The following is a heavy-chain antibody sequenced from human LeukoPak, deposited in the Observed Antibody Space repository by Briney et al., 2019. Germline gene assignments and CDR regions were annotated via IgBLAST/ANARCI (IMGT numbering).Heavy chain of an antibody. D-gene: IGHD4-17*01. CDR1: GGSISSGGYS. Sequence: SETLSLTCAVSGGSISSGGYSWSWIRQPPGKGLEWIGYIYYSGSTNYNPSLKSRVTISVDTSKNQFSLKLSSVTAADTAVYYCARARTDYGDYSDYYGMDVWGQGTTVTVSS. V-gene: IGHV4-61*08. CDR3: ARARTDYGDYSDYYGMDV. CDR2: IYYSGST. J-gene: IGHJ6*02.